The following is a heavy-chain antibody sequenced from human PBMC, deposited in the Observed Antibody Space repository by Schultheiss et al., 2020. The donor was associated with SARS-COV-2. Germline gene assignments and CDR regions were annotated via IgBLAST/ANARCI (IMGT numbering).Heavy chain of an antibody. CDR3: ARYYASGGSDY. Sequence: SETLSLTCAVSGGSISSSNWWSWVRQPPGKGLEWIGEIYHSGSTNYNPSLKSRVTISVDTSKNQFSLKLSSVTAADTAVYFCARYYASGGSDYWGRGTLVTVSS. CDR1: GGSISSSNW. J-gene: IGHJ4*02. V-gene: IGHV4-4*02. CDR2: IYHSGST. D-gene: IGHD3-10*01.